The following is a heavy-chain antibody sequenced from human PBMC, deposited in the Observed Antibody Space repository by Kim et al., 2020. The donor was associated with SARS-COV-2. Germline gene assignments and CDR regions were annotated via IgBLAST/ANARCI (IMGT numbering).Heavy chain of an antibody. CDR2: IKTNTGNP. D-gene: IGHD6-13*01. V-gene: IGHV7-4-1*02. CDR3: ATAGRAAGSGAYFDY. Sequence: ASVKVSCKASGYTFTNYAMIWMRQAPGQGLEWMGWIKTNTGNPTYAQGFTGRFVFSMDTSITTAYLQISNLKAEDTAVYYCATAGRAAGSGAYFDYWAQG. J-gene: IGHJ4*02. CDR1: GYTFTNYA.